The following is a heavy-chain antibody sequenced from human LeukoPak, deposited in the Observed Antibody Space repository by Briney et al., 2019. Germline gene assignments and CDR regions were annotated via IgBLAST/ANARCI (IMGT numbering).Heavy chain of an antibody. J-gene: IGHJ4*02. D-gene: IGHD2-2*02. CDR3: AKGAILEPFDY. CDR1: GFTFSSYG. Sequence: GGSLRLSCAASGFTFSSYGMHWVRQAPGKGLEWVAVISYDGSNKYYADSVKGRFTISRDNSKNTLYLQMNSLRAEDTAVYYCAKGAILEPFDYWGQGTLVTVS. V-gene: IGHV3-30*18. CDR2: ISYDGSNK.